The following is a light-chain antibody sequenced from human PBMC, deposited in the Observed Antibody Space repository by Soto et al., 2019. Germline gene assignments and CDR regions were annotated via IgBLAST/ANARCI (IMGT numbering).Light chain of an antibody. CDR3: HSSYSSLRGRADV. V-gene: IGLV1-40*01. Sequence: QSVLTQPPSVSGAPGQRVTVSCTGSSSNIGAGYDVHWYQQLPGTAPKLLIYGNINRPSGVPDRFSGSKSGTSASLAITGLHPQHEADYYCHSSYSSLRGRADVFRTGTKLTVL. CDR1: SSNIGAGYD. CDR2: GNI. J-gene: IGLJ1*01.